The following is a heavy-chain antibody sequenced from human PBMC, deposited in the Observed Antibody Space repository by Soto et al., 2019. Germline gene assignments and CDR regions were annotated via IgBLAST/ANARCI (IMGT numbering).Heavy chain of an antibody. CDR2: IYSGGST. CDR1: GFTVSSNY. D-gene: IGHD6-19*01. V-gene: IGHV3-53*01. Sequence: GGSLRLSCAASGFTVSSNYMSWVRQAPGKGLEWVSVIYSGGSTYYADSVKGRFTISRDNSKNTLYLQMNSLRAEDTAVYYCARVTPAGPRDYYYYGMDVWGQGTTVTVSS. CDR3: ARVTPAGPRDYYYYGMDV. J-gene: IGHJ6*02.